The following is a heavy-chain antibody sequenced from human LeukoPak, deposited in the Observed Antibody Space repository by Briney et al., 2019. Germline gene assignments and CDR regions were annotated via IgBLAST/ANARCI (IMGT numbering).Heavy chain of an antibody. CDR1: GGSFSGYY. V-gene: IGHV4-34*01. CDR3: ARSRYSSSWYAY. CDR2: INHSGST. D-gene: IGHD6-13*01. J-gene: IGHJ4*02. Sequence: SETLSLTCAVYGGSFSGYYWSWIRQPPGKGLEWIGEINHSGSTNYNPSLKSRVTISVDTSKNQFPLKLSSVTAADTAVYYCARSRYSSSWYAYWGQGTLVTVSS.